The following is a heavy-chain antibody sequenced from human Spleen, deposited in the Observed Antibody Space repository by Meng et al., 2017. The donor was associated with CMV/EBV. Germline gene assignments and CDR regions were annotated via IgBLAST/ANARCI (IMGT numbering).Heavy chain of an antibody. CDR1: VSSTSCY. Sequence: VSSTSCYWGWIRQPPGKGLEWIGNIGYSGRTYYNPSLKSRATISLDTSENQFSLKLSSVTAADTAVYFCARDVYDYVWGTYRRFDSWGLGTLVTVSS. V-gene: IGHV4-39*07. J-gene: IGHJ4*02. CDR2: IGYSGRT. CDR3: ARDVYDYVWGTYRRFDS. D-gene: IGHD3-16*02.